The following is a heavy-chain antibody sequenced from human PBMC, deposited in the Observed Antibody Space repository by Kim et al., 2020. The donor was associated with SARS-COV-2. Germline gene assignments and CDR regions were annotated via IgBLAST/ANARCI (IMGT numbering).Heavy chain of an antibody. J-gene: IGHJ2*01. D-gene: IGHD3-10*01. CDR2: ISWDGGST. CDR1: GFTFDDYT. CDR3: AKDYYGSGSYYKALSNWYCDL. V-gene: IGHV3-43*01. Sequence: GGSLRLSCAASGFTFDDYTMHWVRQAPGKGLEWVSLISWDGGSTYYADSVKGRFTISRDNSKNSLYLQMNSLRTEDTALYYCAKDYYGSGSYYKALSNWYCDLWGRGTLVTVSS.